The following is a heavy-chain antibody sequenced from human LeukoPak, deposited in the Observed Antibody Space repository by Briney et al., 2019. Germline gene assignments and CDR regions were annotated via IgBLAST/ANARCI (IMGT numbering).Heavy chain of an antibody. J-gene: IGHJ5*02. CDR3: ARVYLPDYSSNWFDP. CDR1: GYTFTSYG. CDR2: ISAYNGNT. Sequence: ASVKVSCKASGYTFTSYGISWVRQAPGQGLEWMGWISAYNGNTNYAQKLQGRVTMTTDTSTSTAYMELRSLRSEDAAVYYCARVYLPDYSSNWFDPWGQGTLVTVSS. V-gene: IGHV1-18*01. D-gene: IGHD4-11*01.